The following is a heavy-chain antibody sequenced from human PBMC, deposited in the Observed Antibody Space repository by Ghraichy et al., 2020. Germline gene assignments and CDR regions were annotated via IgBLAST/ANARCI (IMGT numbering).Heavy chain of an antibody. CDR3: ARGDFGASFDY. D-gene: IGHD3-3*01. J-gene: IGHJ4*02. V-gene: IGHV4-31*03. Sequence: SETLSLTCTVSGGSISSGGYYWSWIRQHPGKGLEWIGYNYYSGSNYYNPSLKSRVTISVDTSKNQFSLKLSSVTAADTAVYYCARGDFGASFDYWGQGTLVTVSS. CDR1: GGSISSGGYY. CDR2: NYYSGSN.